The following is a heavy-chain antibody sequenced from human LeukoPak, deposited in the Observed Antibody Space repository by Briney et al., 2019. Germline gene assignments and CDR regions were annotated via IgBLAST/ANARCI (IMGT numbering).Heavy chain of an antibody. V-gene: IGHV3-20*04. Sequence: GGSLRLSCAASGFTFSSSAMNWVRQAPGKGLEWVSGINWNGGSTGYADSVKGRFTISRDNAKNSLYLQMNSLRAEDTALYYCARVPTVTTYDFDYWGQGTLVTVSS. CDR2: INWNGGST. D-gene: IGHD4-17*01. J-gene: IGHJ4*02. CDR1: GFTFSSSA. CDR3: ARVPTVTTYDFDY.